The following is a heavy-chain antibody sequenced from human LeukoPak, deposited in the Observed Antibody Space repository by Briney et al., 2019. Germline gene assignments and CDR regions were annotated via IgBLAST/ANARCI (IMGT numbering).Heavy chain of an antibody. D-gene: IGHD3-22*01. J-gene: IGHJ4*02. CDR1: GGSISSYY. Sequence: PSETLSLTCTVSGGSISSYYWGWIRQPPGKGLEWIGSIYHSGSTYYNPSLKSRVTISVDTSKNQFSLKLSSVTAADTAVYYCARDSGNYYDSSGYYHFDYWGQGTLVTVSS. CDR2: IYHSGST. CDR3: ARDSGNYYDSSGYYHFDY. V-gene: IGHV4-38-2*02.